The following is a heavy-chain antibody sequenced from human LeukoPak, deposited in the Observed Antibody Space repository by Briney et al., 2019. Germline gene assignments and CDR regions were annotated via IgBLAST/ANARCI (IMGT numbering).Heavy chain of an antibody. CDR2: ISSSSSYI. D-gene: IGHD1-26*01. Sequence: PGGSLRLSCAASGFTFSSYSMNWVRQAPGKGLEWVSSISSSSSYIYYADSVKGRFTISRDNAKNSLYLQMNSLRAEDTAVYYCARDPKGQWELPPHWGQGTLVTVSS. CDR1: GFTFSSYS. J-gene: IGHJ4*02. CDR3: ARDPKGQWELPPH. V-gene: IGHV3-21*04.